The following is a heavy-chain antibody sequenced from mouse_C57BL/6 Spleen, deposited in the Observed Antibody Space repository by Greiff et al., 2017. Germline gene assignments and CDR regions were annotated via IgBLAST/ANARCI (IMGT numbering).Heavy chain of an antibody. CDR2: IDPEDGDT. CDR3: TTDTTVGY. Sequence: VQLKESGAELVRPGASVKLSCTASGFNIKDDYMHWVKQRPDQGLEWIGWIDPEDGDTEYASKFQGKATITVDTSSNTAYLQLSSLTSEDTAVYYCTTDTTVGYWGQGTTLTVSS. V-gene: IGHV14-4*01. CDR1: GFNIKDDY. D-gene: IGHD1-1*01. J-gene: IGHJ2*01.